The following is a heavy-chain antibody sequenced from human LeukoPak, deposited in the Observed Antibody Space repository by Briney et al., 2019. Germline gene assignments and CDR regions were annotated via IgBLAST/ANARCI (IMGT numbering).Heavy chain of an antibody. Sequence: GSSVKASCKASGGTFSNYAISWVRQAPGQGLEWMGGIIPIFPTANYAQKFQGRVTITADESTSTAYMELSSLRSEDTAVYYCARDRLTMVRGVQYYYYMDVWGKGTTVTVSS. J-gene: IGHJ6*03. V-gene: IGHV1-69*01. CDR2: IIPIFPTA. CDR1: GGTFSNYA. D-gene: IGHD3-10*01. CDR3: ARDRLTMVRGVQYYYYMDV.